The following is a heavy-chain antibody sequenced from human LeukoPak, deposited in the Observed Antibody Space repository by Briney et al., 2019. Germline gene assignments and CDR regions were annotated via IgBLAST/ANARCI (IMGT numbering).Heavy chain of an antibody. CDR3: ARDYYGSSSSPFDY. D-gene: IGHD3-22*01. V-gene: IGHV3-48*01. CDR1: GFTFSSYS. CDR2: ISSTTTTI. Sequence: GGSLRLSCAASGFTFSSYSMNWVRQAPGKGLEWVSYISSTTTTIYYADSVKGRFTISRDNANNSLYLQMNSLRAEDTAVYYCARDYYGSSSSPFDYWGQGTLVTVSS. J-gene: IGHJ4*02.